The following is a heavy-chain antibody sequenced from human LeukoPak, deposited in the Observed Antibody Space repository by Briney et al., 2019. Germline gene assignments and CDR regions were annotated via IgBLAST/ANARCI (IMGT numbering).Heavy chain of an antibody. CDR2: ISGSGGST. V-gene: IGHV3-23*01. J-gene: IGHJ3*02. CDR1: GFTFSSYA. D-gene: IGHD3-22*01. Sequence: GGSLRLSCAASGFTFSSYAMSWVRQAPGKGLEWVAAISGSGGSTYYADSVKGRFTISRDNSKNTLYLQMNSLRAEDTAVYYCAKDFSGFNAFDIWGQGTMVTVSS. CDR3: AKDFSGFNAFDI.